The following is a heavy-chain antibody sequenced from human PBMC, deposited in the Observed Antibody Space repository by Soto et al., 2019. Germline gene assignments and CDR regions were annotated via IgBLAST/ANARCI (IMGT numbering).Heavy chain of an antibody. CDR2: ISPSGTTM. CDR1: GFTFSDYY. J-gene: IGHJ6*02. Sequence: QVQLVESGGGLVKPGGSPRLSCAASGFTFSDYYISWIRQTPEKGLDWVSYISPSGTTMYYADSVKGRFTISRDNAKNSLWLQMNSLRAEDTAVYYCARGHYGLDVWGQGTTVTVSS. V-gene: IGHV3-11*01. CDR3: ARGHYGLDV.